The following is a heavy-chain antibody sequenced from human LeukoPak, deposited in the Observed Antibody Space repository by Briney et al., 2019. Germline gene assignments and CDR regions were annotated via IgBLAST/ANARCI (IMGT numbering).Heavy chain of an antibody. V-gene: IGHV4-59*01. Sequence: SETLSLTCTVSGGSISSYYWSWIRQPPGKGLEWIGYIYYSGSTNYNPSLKSGVTISVDTSKNQFSLKLSSVTAADTAVYYCARDYGDYWFDPWGQGTLVTVSS. J-gene: IGHJ5*02. CDR2: IYYSGST. CDR3: ARDYGDYWFDP. CDR1: GGSISSYY. D-gene: IGHD4-17*01.